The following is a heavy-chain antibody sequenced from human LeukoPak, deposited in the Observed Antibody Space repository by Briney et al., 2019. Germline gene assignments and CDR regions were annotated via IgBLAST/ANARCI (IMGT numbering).Heavy chain of an antibody. Sequence: PGGSLRLSCAASGFTFSSYAMSWVRQAPGKGLVWVSRINSDGSSTSYADSVKGRFTISRDNARNTLYLQMNSLRAEDTAVYYCARGWDTAMDPDFDYWGQGTLVTVSS. J-gene: IGHJ4*02. CDR3: ARGWDTAMDPDFDY. CDR2: INSDGSST. V-gene: IGHV3-74*01. D-gene: IGHD5-18*01. CDR1: GFTFSSYA.